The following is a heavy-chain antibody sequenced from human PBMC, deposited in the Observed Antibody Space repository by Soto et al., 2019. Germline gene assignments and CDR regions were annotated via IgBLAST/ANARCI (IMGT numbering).Heavy chain of an antibody. V-gene: IGHV3-21*01. D-gene: IGHD3-10*01. CDR2: ISSSSSYI. CDR3: ARSRRITMVRGSRTYYYYYMDV. J-gene: IGHJ6*03. Sequence: GGSLRLSCAASGFTFSSYSMNWVRQAPGKGLEWVSSISSSSSYIYYADSVKGRFTISRDNAKNSLYLRMNSLRAEDTAVYYCARSRRITMVRGSRTYYYYYMDVWGKGTTVTVSS. CDR1: GFTFSSYS.